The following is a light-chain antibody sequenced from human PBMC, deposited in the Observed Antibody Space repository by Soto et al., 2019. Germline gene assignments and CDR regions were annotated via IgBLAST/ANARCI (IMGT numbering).Light chain of an antibody. J-gene: IGKJ4*01. Sequence: EVVMRQSSATLSVSPGEGATLSCRARQVNGDTLAKYQHKHGKTPRQLNYDTSTSATGVPTRVSGSRTRAEFTLTINCLQSEDFAAYYCQPYHNRSVTFGGGTKVDIK. V-gene: IGKV3-15*01. CDR2: DTS. CDR3: QPYHNRSVT. CDR1: QVNGDT.